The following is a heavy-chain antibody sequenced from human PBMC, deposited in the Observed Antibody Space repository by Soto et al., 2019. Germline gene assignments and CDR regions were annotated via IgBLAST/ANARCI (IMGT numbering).Heavy chain of an antibody. CDR2: IIPIFGTA. Sequence: QVQLVQSGAEVKKPGSSVKVSCKASGGTFSSYAISWVRQAPGQGLEWMGGIIPIFGTANYARKFQGRVTITADESTSRACMELRSLGSEDTAVDYCAGIYEGYFDLWGRGTLVTVSS. J-gene: IGHJ2*01. D-gene: IGHD5-12*01. V-gene: IGHV1-69*01. CDR1: GGTFSSYA. CDR3: AGIYEGYFDL.